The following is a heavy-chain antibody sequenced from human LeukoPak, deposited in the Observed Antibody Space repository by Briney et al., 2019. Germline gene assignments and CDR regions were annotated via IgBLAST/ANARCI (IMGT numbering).Heavy chain of an antibody. CDR1: GGFITSSSHY. D-gene: IGHD1-26*01. V-gene: IGHV4-39*07. CDR3: ATDLGWFDS. J-gene: IGHJ5*01. CDR2: IYYTGNT. Sequence: PSETLSLTCNVSGGFITSSSHYWGWIRQPPGKGLEWLGTIYYTGNTYYNPSLKSRLTISVDTSNNLFSLRLSSVTAAASAVYYCATDLGWFDSWGQRTLVSVSS.